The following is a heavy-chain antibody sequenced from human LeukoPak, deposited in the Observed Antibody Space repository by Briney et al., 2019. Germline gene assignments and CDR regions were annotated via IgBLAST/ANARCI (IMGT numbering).Heavy chain of an antibody. CDR2: IYYSGST. CDR3: ARGFTMVRGVILLGY. CDR1: GGSISSYY. J-gene: IGHJ4*02. Sequence: SETLSLTCTVSGGSISSYYWSWIRQPPGKGLEWIGYIYYSGSTNYNPSLKSRVTISVDTSKNQFSLKLSSVTAADTAVYYCARGFTMVRGVILLGYWGQGTLVTVSS. D-gene: IGHD3-10*01. V-gene: IGHV4-59*01.